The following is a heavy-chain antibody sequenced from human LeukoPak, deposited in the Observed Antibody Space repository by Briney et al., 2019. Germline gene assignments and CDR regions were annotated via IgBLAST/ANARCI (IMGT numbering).Heavy chain of an antibody. Sequence: ASVKVSCKASGYTFTSYAMNWVRQAPGQGLEWMGWINTNTGNPTYAQGFTGRFVFSLDTSVSTAYLQISSLKAEDTAVYYCASIGDNWNDRGFDYWGQGTLVTVSS. CDR2: INTNTGNP. V-gene: IGHV7-4-1*02. CDR1: GYTFTSYA. CDR3: ASIGDNWNDRGFDY. D-gene: IGHD1-1*01. J-gene: IGHJ4*02.